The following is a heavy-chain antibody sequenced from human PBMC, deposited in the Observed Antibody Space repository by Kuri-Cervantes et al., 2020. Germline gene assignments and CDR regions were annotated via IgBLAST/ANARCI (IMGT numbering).Heavy chain of an antibody. J-gene: IGHJ4*02. Sequence: GGSLRLSCAASGFTFSSYSMNWVRQAPGKGLEWVSSISSSSSYIYYADSVKGRFTISRDNAKNSLYLQMNSLKTEDTAVYYCTTDLSTVVTHNNDYWGQGTLVTVSS. CDR3: TTDLSTVVTHNNDY. D-gene: IGHD4-23*01. V-gene: IGHV3-21*03. CDR1: GFTFSSYS. CDR2: ISSSSSYI.